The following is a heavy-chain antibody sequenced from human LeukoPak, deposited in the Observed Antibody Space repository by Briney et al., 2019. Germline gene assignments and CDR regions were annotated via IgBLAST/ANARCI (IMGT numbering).Heavy chain of an antibody. V-gene: IGHV3-21*01. CDR2: ISSTSSYI. D-gene: IGHD1-1*01. CDR3: ARKGNWNYDY. CDR1: GFSFNSYS. Sequence: PGGSLRLSCTASGFSFNSYSMNWVRQAPGKGLEWVSSISSTSSYIHYADSVKGRFTISRDNARNSLYLQMNSLRVEGTAVYYCARKGNWNYDYWGQGTLVTVSS. J-gene: IGHJ4*02.